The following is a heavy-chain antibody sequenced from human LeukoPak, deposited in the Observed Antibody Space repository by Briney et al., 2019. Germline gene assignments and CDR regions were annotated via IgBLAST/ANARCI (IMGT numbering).Heavy chain of an antibody. D-gene: IGHD4-17*01. CDR1: GDSVSSGSYY. CDR3: ARLPTTVTLVIDY. J-gene: IGHJ4*02. Sequence: PSETLSLTCTVSGDSVSSGSYYWSWIRQPPGKGLVWVGYIYYSGSTNYNPSLKSRVTISVDMSKNQFSLKLSSVTAADTAVYYCARLPTTVTLVIDYWGQGTLVTVSS. V-gene: IGHV4-61*01. CDR2: IYYSGST.